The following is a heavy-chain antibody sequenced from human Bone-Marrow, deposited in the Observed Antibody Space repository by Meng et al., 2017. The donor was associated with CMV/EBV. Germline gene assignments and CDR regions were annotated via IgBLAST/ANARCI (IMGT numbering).Heavy chain of an antibody. CDR3: VRDLVGNRDS. CDR1: GVTFGEYW. J-gene: IGHJ5*01. D-gene: IGHD1-14*01. CDR2: INTDGTVT. Sequence: VGCGGGLVWAGGSRRLSGADSGVTFGEYWMHWGRQAPGEGPVWGCRINTDGTVTSYAESVRGRFTISRDNSKNTLYLQMYDLRAGDSGVYYCVRDLVGNRDSWGHGSLVTVSS. V-gene: IGHV3-74*03.